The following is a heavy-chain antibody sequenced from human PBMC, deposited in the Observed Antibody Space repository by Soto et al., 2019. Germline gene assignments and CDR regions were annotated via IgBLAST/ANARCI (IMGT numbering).Heavy chain of an antibody. V-gene: IGHV4-31*03. CDR3: ARGYSSSWYRY. Sequence: SATLSLTCTVSGGSISSGGYYWSWIRQHPGEGLEWIGYIYYSGSTYYNPSLKSRVTISVDTSKNQFSLKLSSVTAADTAVYYCARGYSSSWYRYWGQGTLVTVSS. J-gene: IGHJ4*02. CDR1: GGSISSGGYY. CDR2: IYYSGST. D-gene: IGHD6-13*01.